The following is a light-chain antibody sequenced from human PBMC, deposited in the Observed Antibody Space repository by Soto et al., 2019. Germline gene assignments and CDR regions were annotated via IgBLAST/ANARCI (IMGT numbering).Light chain of an antibody. CDR1: QSVSSN. CDR3: QQYNNWPRT. Sequence: EIVMTQSPATLSVSPGERDNLSCRASQSVSSNLAWYQQKPGQAPRLLIYGASTRATGIPAMFSGSGSGTEFTLTFSSLQSEDFAVYYCQQYNNWPRTFGQGTKV. CDR2: GAS. J-gene: IGKJ1*01. V-gene: IGKV3-15*01.